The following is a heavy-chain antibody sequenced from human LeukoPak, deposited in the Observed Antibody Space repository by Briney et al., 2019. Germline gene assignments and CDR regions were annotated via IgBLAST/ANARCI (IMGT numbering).Heavy chain of an antibody. CDR3: ARAVEYNWNYVSLFCDY. V-gene: IGHV3-30*01. Sequence: GGSLRLSCAAPGFTFSSYAMHWVRQAPGKGLEWVAVISYDGSNKYYADSVKGRFTTSRDNSKNTLYLQMNSLRAEDTAVYYCARAVEYNWNYVSLFCDYWGQGTLVTVSS. CDR1: GFTFSSYA. CDR2: ISYDGSNK. J-gene: IGHJ4*02. D-gene: IGHD1-7*01.